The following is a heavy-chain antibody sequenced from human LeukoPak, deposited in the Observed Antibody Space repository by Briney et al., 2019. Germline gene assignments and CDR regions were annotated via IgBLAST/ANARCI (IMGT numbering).Heavy chain of an antibody. D-gene: IGHD4-11*01. Sequence: PSETLSLTCAVYGGSFSGYYWSWIRQPPGKGLEWIGEINHSGSTNYNPSLKSRVTISVDTSKNQFSLKLSSVTAADTAVYYCARDPHDYSTYNWFDPWGQGTLVTVSS. CDR1: GGSFSGYY. CDR3: ARDPHDYSTYNWFDP. V-gene: IGHV4-34*01. CDR2: INHSGST. J-gene: IGHJ5*02.